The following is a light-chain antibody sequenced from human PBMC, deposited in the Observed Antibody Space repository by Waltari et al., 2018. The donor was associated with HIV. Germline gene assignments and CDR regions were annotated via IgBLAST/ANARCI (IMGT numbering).Light chain of an antibody. J-gene: IGLJ2*01. CDR2: KDS. CDR3: QSADSSYTYPGVV. CDR1: ALPKQY. Sequence: SYELTQPPSVSVSPGQTDRITCSGDALPKQYAYWYQQKPGQAPVLVIYKDSERPSGIPERFSGSSSGTTVTLTISGVQAEDEADYYCQSADSSYTYPGVVFGGGTKLTVL. V-gene: IGLV3-25*03.